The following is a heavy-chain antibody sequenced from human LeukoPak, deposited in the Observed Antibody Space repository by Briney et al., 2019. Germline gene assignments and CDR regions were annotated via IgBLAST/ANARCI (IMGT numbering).Heavy chain of an antibody. CDR1: GNSFTSYC. V-gene: IGHV5-51*01. CDR3: ARQRFFFGRGYSGYGYFDY. D-gene: IGHD5-12*01. CDR2: IYPGDSDT. Sequence: HGASLKISCKGSGNSFTSYCIGWVRQMPGKGLEGMGIIYPGDSDTRYSPSFQGQVTISADKSISTAYLQWSSLKASDTAVYYCARQRFFFGRGYSGYGYFDYWGQGTLVTVSS. J-gene: IGHJ4*02.